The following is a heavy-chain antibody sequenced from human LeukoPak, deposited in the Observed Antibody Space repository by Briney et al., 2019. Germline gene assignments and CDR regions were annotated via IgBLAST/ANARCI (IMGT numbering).Heavy chain of an antibody. D-gene: IGHD2-8*01. CDR2: ISSSNSYI. CDR1: GFTFSSYE. Sequence: GGSLRLSCAASGFTFSSYEMNWVRQAPGKGLEWGSSISSSNSYIYYADSVKGRFTISRDNAKNSLYLQMNTLRAEDTALYYCARGGRANGVYDAFDIWGRGTMVTVSS. CDR3: ARGGRANGVYDAFDI. J-gene: IGHJ3*02. V-gene: IGHV3-21*01.